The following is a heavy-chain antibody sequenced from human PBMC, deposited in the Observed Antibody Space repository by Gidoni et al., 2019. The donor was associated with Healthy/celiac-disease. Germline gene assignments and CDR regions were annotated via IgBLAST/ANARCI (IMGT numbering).Heavy chain of an antibody. CDR3: ARFGGAYYYDSSGYYYVDY. J-gene: IGHJ4*02. CDR1: GYSCTSYW. D-gene: IGHD3-22*01. CDR2: IYLGDSDT. V-gene: IGHV5-51*01. Sequence: EVQLVQSGAEVKKPGESLKISCKGSGYSCTSYWIGLVRQMPGKGLEWMGIIYLGDSDTRYSPSVQGQVTISADKSISTAYLQWSSLKASDTAMYYCARFGGAYYYDSSGYYYVDYWGQGTLVTVSS.